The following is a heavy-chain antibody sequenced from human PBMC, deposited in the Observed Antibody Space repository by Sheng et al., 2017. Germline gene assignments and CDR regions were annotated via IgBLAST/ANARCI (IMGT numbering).Heavy chain of an antibody. CDR3: ARVMVRGVRGSGAFDI. CDR2: IKQDGSEK. D-gene: IGHD3-10*01. Sequence: EVQLVESGGGLVQPGGSLRLSCAASGFTFSSYWMSWVRQAPGKGLEWVANIKQDGSEKYYVDSVKGRFTISRDNAKNSLYLQMNSLRAEDTAVYYCARVMVRGVRGSGAFDIWAKGNGHRLF. J-gene: IGHJ3*02. V-gene: IGHV3-7*01. CDR1: GFTFSSYW.